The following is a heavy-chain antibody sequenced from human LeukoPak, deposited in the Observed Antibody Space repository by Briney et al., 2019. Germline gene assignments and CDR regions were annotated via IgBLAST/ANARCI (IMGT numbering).Heavy chain of an antibody. J-gene: IGHJ4*02. D-gene: IGHD6-13*01. CDR3: ARDQAGLDY. CDR2: TYYRSKWYN. Sequence: QTLSLTCAISGDSVSSNSAAWHWIRQSPSRGLEWLGRTYYRSKWYNDYAESVKSRINIKPDTSKNQFSLQLNSVTPEDTAVYYCARDQAGLDYWGQGTLVTVSS. CDR1: GDSVSSNSAA. V-gene: IGHV6-1*01.